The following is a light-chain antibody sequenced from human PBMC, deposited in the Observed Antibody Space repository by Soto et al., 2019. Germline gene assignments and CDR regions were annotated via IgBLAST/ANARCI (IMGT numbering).Light chain of an antibody. CDR1: QSISSW. CDR3: QQYNSYS. CDR2: KAS. V-gene: IGKV1-5*03. Sequence: DIQMSQSPSTLSASVRDRVTIICRASQSISSWLAWYQQKPGKAPKLLIYKASSLESGVPSRFSGSGSGTEFTLTISSLQPDDFATYYCQQYNSYSFGQGTKVDIK. J-gene: IGKJ1*01.